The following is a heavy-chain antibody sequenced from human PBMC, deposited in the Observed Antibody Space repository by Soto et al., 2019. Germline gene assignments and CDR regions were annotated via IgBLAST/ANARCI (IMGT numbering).Heavy chain of an antibody. J-gene: IGHJ4*02. D-gene: IGHD2-2*01. V-gene: IGHV3-23*01. CDR1: GFTFGNYA. CDR3: AKVPASLKTFDY. Sequence: EVQLLDSGGGLAQPGGSLRLSCAASGFTFGNYAMNWVRQAPGKGLEWVSTVSGNGAVTYYADSVKGRFTISRDNSRSTLYLQMNNLRAEDTAIYFFAKVPASLKTFDYWGQGTLVTVSS. CDR2: VSGNGAVT.